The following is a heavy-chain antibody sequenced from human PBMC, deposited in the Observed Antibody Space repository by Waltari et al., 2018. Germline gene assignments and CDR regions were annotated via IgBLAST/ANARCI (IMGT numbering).Heavy chain of an antibody. V-gene: IGHV3-30*04. D-gene: IGHD2-15*01. Sequence: QVQLVESGGGVVQPGRSLRLSCTTSGFAFNIYTLHWVRQAPGKGLEWVALISHDGRNRYYADSVKGRFTISRDDSQSTLYLQMDSLNSDDTGVYYCARDSRRGVVVRVFWGQGTLVTVSS. CDR3: ARDSRRGVVVRVF. CDR1: GFAFNIYT. CDR2: ISHDGRNR. J-gene: IGHJ4*02.